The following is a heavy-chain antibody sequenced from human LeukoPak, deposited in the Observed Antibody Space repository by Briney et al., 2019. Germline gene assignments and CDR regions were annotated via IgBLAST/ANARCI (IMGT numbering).Heavy chain of an antibody. D-gene: IGHD4-17*01. CDR3: AKARTTVTSYYY. CDR1: GFTYSDYY. J-gene: IGHJ4*02. CDR2: ISGSGGST. V-gene: IGHV3-23*01. Sequence: HPGGSLRLSSAASGFTYSDYYMSWIRQAPGKGLEWVSAISGSGGSTYYADSVKGRFTISRDNSKNTLYLQMNSLRAEDTAVYYCAKARTTVTSYYYWGQGTLVTVSS.